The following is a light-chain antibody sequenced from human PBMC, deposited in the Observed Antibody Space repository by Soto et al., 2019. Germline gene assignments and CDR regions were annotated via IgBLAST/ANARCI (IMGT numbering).Light chain of an antibody. J-gene: IGKJ1*01. CDR1: QSISNW. CDR2: KAS. V-gene: IGKV1-5*03. Sequence: DIQMTQSPSTLSASVGDRVTITCRASQSISNWLAWYQQKPETDSNLLIYKASTLQSGVPLRFSGSGSGTEFTLTIISLQPDDSATYYCQQYSDNWTFGQGTKVDIK. CDR3: QQYSDNWT.